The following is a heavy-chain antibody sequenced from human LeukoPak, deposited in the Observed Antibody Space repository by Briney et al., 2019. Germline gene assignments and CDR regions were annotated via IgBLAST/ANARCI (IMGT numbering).Heavy chain of an antibody. CDR3: AKNPRYSDWLMYYFDF. CDR2: ISGSGDSR. V-gene: IGHV3-23*01. D-gene: IGHD3-9*01. CDR1: GFTFSGSD. J-gene: IGHJ4*02. Sequence: PGGSLRLSCAASGFTFSGSDMSWVRQAPGKGLEWVSSISGSGDSRFYADSVKGRFTISRDNSKNTLYLQMNSLRADDTAVYYCAKNPRYSDWLMYYFDFWGQGTLVTVSS.